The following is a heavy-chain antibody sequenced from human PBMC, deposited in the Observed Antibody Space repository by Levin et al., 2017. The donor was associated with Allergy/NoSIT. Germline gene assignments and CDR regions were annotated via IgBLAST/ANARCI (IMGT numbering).Heavy chain of an antibody. J-gene: IGHJ4*02. CDR1: GFTFSSYA. CDR3: AKEADSSGWAPYYFDY. CDR2: ISGSGGST. D-gene: IGHD6-19*01. V-gene: IGHV3-23*01. Sequence: GGSLRLSCAASGFTFSSYAMSWVRQAPGKGLEWVSAISGSGGSTYYADSVKGRFTISRDNSKNTLYLQMNSLRAEDTAVYYCAKEADSSGWAPYYFDYWGQGTLVTVSS.